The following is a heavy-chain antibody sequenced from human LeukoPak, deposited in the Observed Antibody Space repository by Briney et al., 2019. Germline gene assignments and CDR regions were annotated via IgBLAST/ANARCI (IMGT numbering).Heavy chain of an antibody. CDR3: ARQDSSPYFDY. V-gene: IGHV4-39*01. Sequence: SETLSLTCTVSGGSISSSSHYWGWIRQPPGKGLEWIASIYYSGSTYYHPSLKSRLTISVDTSKNQFSLKLSSVTAADTAVYYCARQDSSPYFDYWGQGTLVTVSS. CDR2: IYYSGST. J-gene: IGHJ4*02. CDR1: GGSISSSSHY.